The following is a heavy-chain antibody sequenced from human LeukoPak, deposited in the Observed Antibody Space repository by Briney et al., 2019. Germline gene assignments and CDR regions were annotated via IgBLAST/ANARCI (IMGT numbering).Heavy chain of an antibody. Sequence: GGSLRLSCAASGFTFSSYSMNWVRQAPGKGLEWVSSISSGSSYIYYADSVKGRFTISRDNARNSLYLQMNSLRAEDTAVYYXXXXXXIGGSYSSFDYWGQGTLVTVSS. D-gene: IGHD1-26*01. J-gene: IGHJ4*02. CDR3: XXXXXIGGSYSSFDY. CDR2: ISSGSSYI. V-gene: IGHV3-21*01. CDR1: GFTFSSYS.